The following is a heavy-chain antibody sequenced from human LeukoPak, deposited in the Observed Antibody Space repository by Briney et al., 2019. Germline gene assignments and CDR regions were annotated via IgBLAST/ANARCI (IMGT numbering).Heavy chain of an antibody. CDR2: ISSSSSYT. D-gene: IGHD3-9*01. J-gene: IGHJ5*02. V-gene: IGHV3-11*06. CDR3: ARSGSLTGYYLWFDH. Sequence: GGSLRLSCAASGFTFSDYYMSWIRQAPGKGLEWVSYISSSSSYTNYADSVKGRFTISRDNAKNSLYLQMNSLRAEDTAVYYCARSGSLTGYYLWFDHWGQGTLVTVSS. CDR1: GFTFSDYY.